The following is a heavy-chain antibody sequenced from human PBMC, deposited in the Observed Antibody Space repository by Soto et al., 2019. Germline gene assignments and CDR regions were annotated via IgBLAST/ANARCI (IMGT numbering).Heavy chain of an antibody. CDR3: ARDRDGYNSKWFDP. Sequence: EVHLVESGGGLVQPGGSLRLSCAASGFTFSTYNMNWVRQAPGKGLEWVSSISTGSSCIYYADSVKGRFTISRDNAKNSLYLQMNSLRVEDTAVYYCARDRDGYNSKWFDPWGQGTVVTVSS. D-gene: IGHD5-12*01. V-gene: IGHV3-21*01. CDR1: GFTFSTYN. CDR2: ISTGSSCI. J-gene: IGHJ5*02.